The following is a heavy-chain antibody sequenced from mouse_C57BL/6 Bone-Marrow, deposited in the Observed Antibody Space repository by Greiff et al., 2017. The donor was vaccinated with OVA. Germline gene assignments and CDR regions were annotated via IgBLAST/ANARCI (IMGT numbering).Heavy chain of an antibody. D-gene: IGHD1-2*01. CDR3: TRLLDAMDY. CDR2: ISSGGDYI. J-gene: IGHJ4*01. CDR1: GFTFSSDA. V-gene: IGHV5-9-1*02. Sequence: EVMLVESGEGLVKPGGSLKLSCAASGFTFSSDAMSWVRQTPEKRLEWVAYISSGGDYIYYADTVKGRFTISRDNARNTLYLQMSSLKSEDTAMYYCTRLLDAMDYWGQGNAVTVSA.